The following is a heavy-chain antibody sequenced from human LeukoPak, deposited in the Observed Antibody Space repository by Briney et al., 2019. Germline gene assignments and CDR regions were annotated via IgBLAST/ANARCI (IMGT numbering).Heavy chain of an antibody. CDR1: GFTFSNYA. D-gene: IGHD6-13*01. CDR3: AKSTAAGREAFDI. CDR2: ISGSGGST. J-gene: IGHJ3*02. Sequence: GGSLRLSCAASGFTFSNYAMTWVRQAPGKGPEWVSSISGSGGSTYYADSVKGRFTISRDNSKNTLYLQMNSLRAEDTAVYYCAKSTAAGREAFDIWGQGTMVSVSS. V-gene: IGHV3-23*01.